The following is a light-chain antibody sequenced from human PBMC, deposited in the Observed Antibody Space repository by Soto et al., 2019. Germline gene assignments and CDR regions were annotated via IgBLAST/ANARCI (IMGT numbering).Light chain of an antibody. CDR2: VGS. CDR1: QVLSDW. J-gene: IGKJ1*01. Sequence: DIRMSESPSPLPGCIGARLTIPCWAGQVLSDWLAWQGQKLGEAPNPLIYVGSSPESGGPSRFIGSGSGTEFTLTVSSLQPYDFGTYFCQQYSGFPWTFGQETKVEIK. V-gene: IGKV1-5*01. CDR3: QQYSGFPWT.